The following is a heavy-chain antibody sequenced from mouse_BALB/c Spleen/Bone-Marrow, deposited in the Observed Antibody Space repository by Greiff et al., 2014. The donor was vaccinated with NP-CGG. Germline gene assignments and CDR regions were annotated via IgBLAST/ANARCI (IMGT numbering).Heavy chain of an antibody. Sequence: QVHVKQSGPGLVQPSQSLSITCTVSGFSLTSYGVHWVRQSPGKGLEWLGVIWSGGSTDYNAAFISRLGISKDNSKSQVFFKMNSLQANDTAIYYCARESFAYWGQGTLVTVSA. J-gene: IGHJ3*01. V-gene: IGHV2-2*02. CDR3: ARESFAY. D-gene: IGHD1-3*01. CDR2: IWSGGST. CDR1: GFSLTSYG.